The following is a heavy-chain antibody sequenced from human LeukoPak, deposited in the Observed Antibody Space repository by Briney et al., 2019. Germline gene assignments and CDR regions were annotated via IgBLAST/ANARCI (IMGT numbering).Heavy chain of an antibody. CDR3: ARGGRNQLLINWFDP. D-gene: IGHD2-2*01. J-gene: IGHJ5*02. Sequence: SETLSLTCIVSGGSINSYYWSWIRQPPGKGLEWIGSFYYSGNTYYNPSLKSRVIISVDTSKNQFSLKLSSVTAADVAVYYCARGGRNQLLINWFDPWGQGTLVTVSS. V-gene: IGHV4-59*05. CDR2: FYYSGNT. CDR1: GGSINSYY.